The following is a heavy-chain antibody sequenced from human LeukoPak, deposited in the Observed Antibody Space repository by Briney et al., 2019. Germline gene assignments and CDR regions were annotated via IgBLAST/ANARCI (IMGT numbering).Heavy chain of an antibody. D-gene: IGHD3-22*01. CDR1: GGSISSGSYY. CDR3: ARRGYYDSNGQYLFDY. CDR2: IYTTGST. J-gene: IGHJ4*02. V-gene: IGHV4-61*02. Sequence: PSQTLSLTCTVSGGSISSGSYYWSWIRQPAGKGLEWIGRIYTTGSTNYNPSLKSRLTISVDTSKNQFSLKLRSVTAADTAVYYCARRGYYDSNGQYLFDYWGQGTLVTVSP.